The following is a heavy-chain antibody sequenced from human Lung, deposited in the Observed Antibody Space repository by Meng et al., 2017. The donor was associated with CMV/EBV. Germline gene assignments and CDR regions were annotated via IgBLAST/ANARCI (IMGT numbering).Heavy chain of an antibody. D-gene: IGHD3-10*01. J-gene: IGHJ6*02. CDR3: ARDPLWVGVNYYYGMDV. Sequence: SCAASGFTFSSYEMNWVRQAPGKGLEWVSYISSNGSTIYYADSVKGRFTISRDNAKNSLYLQMNSLRAEDTAVYYCARDPLWVGVNYYYGMDVWXQGTTVTVSS. CDR2: ISSNGSTI. V-gene: IGHV3-48*03. CDR1: GFTFSSYE.